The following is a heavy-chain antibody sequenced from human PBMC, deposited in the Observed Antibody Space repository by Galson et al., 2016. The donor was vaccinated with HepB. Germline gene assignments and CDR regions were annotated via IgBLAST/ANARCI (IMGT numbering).Heavy chain of an antibody. CDR2: LYSGGST. V-gene: IGHV3-53*01. D-gene: IGHD3-10*01. J-gene: IGHJ4*02. CDR3: ARRRGSGSHDY. Sequence: SLRLSCAASGFIVSSNDMSWVRQAPGKGLEWVSVLYSGGSTYYADSVKGRFTISRDNSKNTLYLQMNSLRAEDTAVYYCARRRGSGSHDYWGQGTLGTVSS. CDR1: GFIVSSND.